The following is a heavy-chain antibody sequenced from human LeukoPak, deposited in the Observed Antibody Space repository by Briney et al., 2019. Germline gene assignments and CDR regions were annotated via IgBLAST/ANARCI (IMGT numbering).Heavy chain of an antibody. CDR2: IYYTGSV. V-gene: IGHV4-31*03. Sequence: SQTLSLTCTISVASISTGCFYWTWIRQPPGEGLEWIGYIYYTGSVDYNASLKSRLTISLDTSKNRFSLKLNSVTAADTAVYYCARDHSYYFGSQTSTLDVWGQGTAVTVSS. D-gene: IGHD3-10*01. CDR3: ARDHSYYFGSQTSTLDV. J-gene: IGHJ6*02. CDR1: VASISTGCFY.